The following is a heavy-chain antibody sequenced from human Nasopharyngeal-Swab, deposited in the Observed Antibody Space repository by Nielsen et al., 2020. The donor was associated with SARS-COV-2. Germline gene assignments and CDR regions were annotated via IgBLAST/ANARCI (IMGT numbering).Heavy chain of an antibody. CDR2: ISGSGGST. D-gene: IGHD3-3*01. Sequence: GGSLRLSCAASGFTFSSYAMSWVRQAPGKGLEWVSAISGSGGSTYYADSVKGRFTIPRDNSKNTLYLQMNSLRAEDTAVYYCAKDSITIFGVVTPPGYYGMDVWGQGTTVTVSS. J-gene: IGHJ6*02. CDR1: GFTFSSYA. CDR3: AKDSITIFGVVTPPGYYGMDV. V-gene: IGHV3-23*01.